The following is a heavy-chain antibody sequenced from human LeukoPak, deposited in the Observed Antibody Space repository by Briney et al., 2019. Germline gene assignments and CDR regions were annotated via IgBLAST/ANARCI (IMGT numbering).Heavy chain of an antibody. J-gene: IGHJ4*02. CDR2: IGTAGDT. D-gene: IGHD6-19*01. V-gene: IGHV3-13*01. CDR3: AGAGSETQWRAFDF. CDR1: GFTFSRYD. Sequence: GGSLRLSCAASGFTFSRYDMHWVRQATGKGLEWVSGIGTAGDTYYAGSVKGRFTVSRENAKNSLYLQMNSLTAGDTAVYYCAGAGSETQWRAFDFWGQGALVTVSS.